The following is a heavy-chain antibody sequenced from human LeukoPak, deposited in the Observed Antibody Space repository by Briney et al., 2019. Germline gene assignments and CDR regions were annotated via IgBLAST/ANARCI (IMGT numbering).Heavy chain of an antibody. CDR2: IYYSGST. CDR1: GGSXXXXY. Sequence: GGSXXXXYWSWIRQPPGKGLEWIGYIYYSGSTNYNPSLKSRVTISVDTSKNQFSLKLSSVTAADTAVYYCASVNYYDSSGYSYYFDSWGQGTLVTVSS. J-gene: IGHJ4*02. D-gene: IGHD3-22*01. CDR3: ASVNYYDSSGYSYYFDS. V-gene: IGHV4-59*08.